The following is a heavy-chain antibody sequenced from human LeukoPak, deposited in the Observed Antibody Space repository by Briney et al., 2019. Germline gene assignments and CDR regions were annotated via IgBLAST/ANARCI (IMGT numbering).Heavy chain of an antibody. Sequence: GGSLRLSCAASGFTVSSNYMSWVRQAPGKGLEWVSVIYSGGSTYYADSVKGRFSISRDNAKNTVDLQMNSLRAEDTAVYYCARDMVAEAGTRWGDYWGQGTLVTVSS. J-gene: IGHJ4*02. D-gene: IGHD6-19*01. V-gene: IGHV3-66*01. CDR1: GFTVSSNY. CDR3: ARDMVAEAGTRWGDY. CDR2: IYSGGST.